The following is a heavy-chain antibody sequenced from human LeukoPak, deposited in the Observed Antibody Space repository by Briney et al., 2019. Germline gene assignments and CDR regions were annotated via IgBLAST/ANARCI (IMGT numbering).Heavy chain of an antibody. CDR1: GGSISSSSYY. D-gene: IGHD4-23*01. V-gene: IGHV4-39*07. CDR2: IYYSGST. Sequence: PSETLSLTCTVSGGSISSSSYYWGWIRQPPGKGLEWIGSIYYSGSTFYNPSLKSRVTISVDTSKNQFSLKLSSVTAADTAVYYCASNPGGNPYFDYWGQGTLVTVSS. CDR3: ASNPGGNPYFDY. J-gene: IGHJ4*02.